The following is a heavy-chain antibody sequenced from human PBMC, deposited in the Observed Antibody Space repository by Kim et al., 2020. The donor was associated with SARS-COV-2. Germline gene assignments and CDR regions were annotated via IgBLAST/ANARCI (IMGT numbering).Heavy chain of an antibody. V-gene: IGHV1-3*01. Sequence: YSQKFQGRVTITRDTSASTAYMELSSLRSEDTAVYYCARGEDSSGYYLHYWGQGTLVTVSS. CDR3: ARGEDSSGYYLHY. J-gene: IGHJ4*02. D-gene: IGHD3-22*01.